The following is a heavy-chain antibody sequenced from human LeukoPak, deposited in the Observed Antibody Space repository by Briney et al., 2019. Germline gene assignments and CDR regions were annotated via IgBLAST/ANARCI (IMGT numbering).Heavy chain of an antibody. CDR1: EGSFRRYA. V-gene: IGHV1-69*19. Sequence: SSEQVSYKASEGSFRRYAHRRPEQATDPGLDWMGEIVPIFRPTDYAQKIQGRVTITADECTSTAYMELSRLRSEDTAVYYCARDVGIAVAGRNWFDPWGQGTLVTVSS. D-gene: IGHD6-19*01. CDR2: IVPIFRPT. J-gene: IGHJ5*02. CDR3: ARDVGIAVAGRNWFDP.